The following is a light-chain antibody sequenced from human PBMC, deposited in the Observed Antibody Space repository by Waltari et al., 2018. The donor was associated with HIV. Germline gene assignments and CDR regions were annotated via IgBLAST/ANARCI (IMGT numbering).Light chain of an antibody. Sequence: DIVMTQSPLSLPVTPGEPASISCRSSQSLLHRNGYHYLVWYLQKRGQSPRLLFYWGSNRSAVVPDRFSGSGAGTDFTLKSSRVEAEDVGVFYCKQALQTPTFGGGTKVEIK. J-gene: IGKJ4*01. CDR3: KQALQTPT. CDR1: QSLLHRNGYHY. CDR2: WGS. V-gene: IGKV2-28*01.